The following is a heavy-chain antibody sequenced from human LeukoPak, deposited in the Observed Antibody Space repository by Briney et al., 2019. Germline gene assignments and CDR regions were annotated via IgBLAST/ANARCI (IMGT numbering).Heavy chain of an antibody. CDR3: ARGILTGYLVGWFDP. CDR1: GYSSTSYW. V-gene: IGHV5-51*01. CDR2: IYPGDSDT. J-gene: IGHJ5*02. D-gene: IGHD3-9*01. Sequence: GESLKISCKGSGYSSTSYWIGWVRQLPGKGLEWMGIIYPGDSDTRYSPSFQGQVTISADKSISIAYLQWSSLKASDTAMYYCARGILTGYLVGWFDPWGQGTLVTVSS.